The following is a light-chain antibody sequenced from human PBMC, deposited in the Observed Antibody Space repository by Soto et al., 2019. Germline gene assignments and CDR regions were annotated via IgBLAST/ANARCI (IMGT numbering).Light chain of an antibody. CDR3: QQYNMWPLCEDT. Sequence: EIVMTQSPATLSVSPGERATLSCRASQSISSNLAWYQQKPGQAPRLLMYDASTRATGIPARFSGSGSGTSFTLIISSLQSEDFATYYWQQYNMWPLCEDTFCHGTKVAIQ. CDR1: QSISSN. V-gene: IGKV3-15*01. CDR2: DAS. J-gene: IGKJ3*01.